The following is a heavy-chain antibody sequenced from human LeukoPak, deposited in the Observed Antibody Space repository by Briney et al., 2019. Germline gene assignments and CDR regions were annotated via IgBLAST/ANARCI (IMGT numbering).Heavy chain of an antibody. D-gene: IGHD5-18*01. J-gene: IGHJ4*02. CDR1: GFTFSHFW. V-gene: IGHV3-7*04. CDR3: ARVYSYGFYYFYY. CDR2: MKKTGSET. Sequence: GGSLRLSCAASGFTFSHFWMSWVRQAPGKGLEWVAYMKKTGSETYYVDSVKGRFTITRDNTRDSLFLQMYSLRAEDTAVYFCARVYSYGFYYFYYWGQGTLVTVSS.